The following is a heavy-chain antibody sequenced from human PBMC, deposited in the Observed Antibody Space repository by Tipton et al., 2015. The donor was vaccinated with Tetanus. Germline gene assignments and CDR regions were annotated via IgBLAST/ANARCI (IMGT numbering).Heavy chain of an antibody. CDR2: IYYSGST. CDR3: ARGQARGARGWNYFDC. CDR1: GGSISSGGYY. Sequence: LRLSCTVSGGSISSGGYYWSWIRQHPGKGLEWIGDIYYSGSTYYNPSLKSRVTISVDTSKNQFSLKLNSVTAADTAVYYCARGQARGARGWNYFDCWGQGTLVTVSS. V-gene: IGHV4-31*02. J-gene: IGHJ4*02. D-gene: IGHD1-26*01.